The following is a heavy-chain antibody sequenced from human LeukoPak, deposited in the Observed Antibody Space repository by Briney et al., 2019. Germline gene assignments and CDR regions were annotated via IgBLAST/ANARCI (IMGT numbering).Heavy chain of an antibody. CDR3: VVGGSPGY. V-gene: IGHV3-74*01. Sequence: GGSLRLSCAASGFTFSSYWMHWVRQAPRKGLVWVSRISTDGYTTDYADFVQGRFTASRDNTKNTWSLEMNSLRAEDTAVYYCVVGGSPGYWGQGTLVTVSS. D-gene: IGHD2-15*01. CDR1: GFTFSSYW. J-gene: IGHJ4*02. CDR2: ISTDGYTT.